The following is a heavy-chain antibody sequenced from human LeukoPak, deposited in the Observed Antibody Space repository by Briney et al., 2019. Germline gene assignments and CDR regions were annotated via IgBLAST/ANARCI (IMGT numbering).Heavy chain of an antibody. V-gene: IGHV4-39*01. J-gene: IGHJ4*02. CDR2: IYYTGNT. CDR1: GFTFSSYS. CDR3: ARQTGSGLFTLP. D-gene: IGHD3/OR15-3a*01. Sequence: GSPRLSCATSGFTFSSYSMNWIRQPPGKGLEWIGSIYYTGNTYYNASLKSRVTISIDTSKNQIPLRLTSVTAADTAMYYCARQTGSGLFTLPGGQGTLVTVSS.